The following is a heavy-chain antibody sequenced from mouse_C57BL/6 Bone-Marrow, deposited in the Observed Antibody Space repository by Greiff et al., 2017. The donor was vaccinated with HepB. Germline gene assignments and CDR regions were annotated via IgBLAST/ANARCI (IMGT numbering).Heavy chain of an antibody. CDR1: EYEFPSPD. Sequence: EVQGVESGGGLVQPGESLKLSCESNEYEFPSPDMSLVRKTPGKRLELVAAINSDGGSTYYPDTMERRFIISRDNTKKTLYLQMSSLRSEDTALYYCARLGRYYYYAMDYWGQGTSVTVSS. J-gene: IGHJ4*01. CDR2: INSDGGST. V-gene: IGHV5-2*01. CDR3: ARLGRYYYYAMDY. D-gene: IGHD1-1*01.